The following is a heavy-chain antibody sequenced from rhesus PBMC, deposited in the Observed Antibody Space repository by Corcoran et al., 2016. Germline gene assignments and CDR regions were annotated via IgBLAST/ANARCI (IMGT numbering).Heavy chain of an antibody. J-gene: IGHJ4*01. CDR2: ISSASNYI. CDR1: GCTFGDFG. Sequence: EVQLVESGGGLVQPGGSLRLSCAASGCTFGDFGMHWVRQAPGKGLEWVSAISSASNYIYYADSVKGRFTISRDNAKNSLSLQMSSLRVEDTAVYYCTGAVGWGQGVLVTVSS. CDR3: TGAVG. V-gene: IGHV3-183*01.